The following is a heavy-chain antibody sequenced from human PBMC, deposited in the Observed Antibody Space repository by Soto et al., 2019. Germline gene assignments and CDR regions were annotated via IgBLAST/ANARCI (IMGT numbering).Heavy chain of an antibody. CDR3: ARTNWKGFDF. V-gene: IGHV4-39*02. CDR1: GDSISTCVYY. CDR2: IYYSGST. J-gene: IGHJ4*02. D-gene: IGHD1-1*01. Sequence: SETLSLTCTVSGDSISTCVYYWCWVRQPPGKGLEWIASIYYSGSTYYNPSLKSRVTISVDTSKNHFSLKLTSVTAADTAVYYCARTNWKGFDFWGQGTLVTVSS.